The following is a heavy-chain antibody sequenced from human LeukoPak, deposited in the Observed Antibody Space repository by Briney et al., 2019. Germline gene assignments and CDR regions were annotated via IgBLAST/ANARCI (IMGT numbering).Heavy chain of an antibody. CDR2: ISYDGSNK. Sequence: GGSLRLSCAASGFTFSSYGMHWVRQAPGKGLGWVAVISYDGSNKYYADSVKGRFTISRDNSKNTLYLQMNSLRAEDTAVYYCAKGTGEGGADYYYDSSGYPTYWGQGTLVTVSS. D-gene: IGHD3-22*01. V-gene: IGHV3-30*18. CDR3: AKGTGEGGADYYYDSSGYPTY. CDR1: GFTFSSYG. J-gene: IGHJ4*02.